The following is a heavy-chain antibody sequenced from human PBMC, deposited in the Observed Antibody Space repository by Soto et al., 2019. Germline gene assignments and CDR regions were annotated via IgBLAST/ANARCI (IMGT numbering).Heavy chain of an antibody. J-gene: IGHJ4*02. CDR1: GFTFTNSW. Sequence: GGSLRLSCAASGFTFTNSWMHWVRQAPGEGLVWVSGLNADGSSTYYADSVKGRFTISRDSAKGALYLQMNSLRAEDTAFYYCATVFDSWGQGTLVTVSS. V-gene: IGHV3-74*01. CDR3: ATVFDS. CDR2: LNADGSST.